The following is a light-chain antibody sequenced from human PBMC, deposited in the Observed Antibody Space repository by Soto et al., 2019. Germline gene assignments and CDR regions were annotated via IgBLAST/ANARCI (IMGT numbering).Light chain of an antibody. CDR3: CSYAGSDYV. V-gene: IGLV2-23*02. CDR2: EVS. J-gene: IGLJ1*01. CDR1: SSDVGSYNL. Sequence: QSALTQPASVSGSPGQSITISCTGTSSDVGSYNLVSWYQQHPGKALKLMIYEVSKRPSGVSNRFSGSKSGNTASLTISGLQAEDEADYYCCSYAGSDYVFGTGIKVTVL.